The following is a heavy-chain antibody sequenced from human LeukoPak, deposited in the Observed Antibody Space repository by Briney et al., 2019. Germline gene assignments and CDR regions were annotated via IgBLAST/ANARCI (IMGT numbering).Heavy chain of an antibody. Sequence: ASVKVSCKASGYTFTGYHMHWVRQAPGQGLEWMGIINPSGGSTSYAQKFQGRVTMTRDTSTSTVYMELSSLRSEDTAVYYCARGQNRDGYNEMDAFDIWGQGTMVTVSS. CDR2: INPSGGST. CDR3: ARGQNRDGYNEMDAFDI. D-gene: IGHD5-24*01. J-gene: IGHJ3*02. CDR1: GYTFTGYH. V-gene: IGHV1-46*01.